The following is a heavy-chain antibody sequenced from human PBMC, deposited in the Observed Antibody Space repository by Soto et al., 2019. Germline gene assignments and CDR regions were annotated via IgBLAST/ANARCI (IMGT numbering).Heavy chain of an antibody. Sequence: SETLSLTCTVSGGSISSYYWSWIRQPAGKGLEWIGRIYTSGSTNYNPSLKSRVTMSVDTSKNQFSLKLSSVTAADTAVYYCAREPIAALTDNWFDPWSQGTLVTVSS. D-gene: IGHD6-6*01. V-gene: IGHV4-4*07. J-gene: IGHJ5*02. CDR2: IYTSGST. CDR3: AREPIAALTDNWFDP. CDR1: GGSISSYY.